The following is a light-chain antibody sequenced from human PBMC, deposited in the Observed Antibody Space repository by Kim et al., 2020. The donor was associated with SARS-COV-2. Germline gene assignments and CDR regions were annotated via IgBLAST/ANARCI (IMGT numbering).Light chain of an antibody. CDR3: QQRSNWPPRFT. V-gene: IGKV3-11*01. Sequence: SPGERATLSCRASQSVSSYLAWYQQKPGQAPRLLIYDASNRATGIPARFSGSGSGTDFTLTISSLEPEDFAVYYCQQRSNWPPRFTFGGGTKLEI. J-gene: IGKJ4*01. CDR1: QSVSSY. CDR2: DAS.